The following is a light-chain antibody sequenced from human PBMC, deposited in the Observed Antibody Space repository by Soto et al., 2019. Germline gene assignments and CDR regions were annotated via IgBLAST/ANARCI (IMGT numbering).Light chain of an antibody. Sequence: QSALTQPASGSGSPGQSITISCTGASSDVGGYNYVSWYQQHPGKAPKLMIYEVSHRPSEISNRFSGSKSGNTASLTISGLQAEDEADYYCSSYTSSTTLHVFGTGTKVTVL. V-gene: IGLV2-14*01. CDR3: SSYTSSTTLHV. CDR1: SSDVGGYNY. CDR2: EVS. J-gene: IGLJ1*01.